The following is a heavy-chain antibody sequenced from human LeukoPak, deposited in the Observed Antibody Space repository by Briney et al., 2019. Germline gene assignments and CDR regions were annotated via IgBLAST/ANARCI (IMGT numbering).Heavy chain of an antibody. CDR1: GGSFSGYY. D-gene: IGHD2-2*01. J-gene: IGHJ4*02. Sequence: SETLSLTCAVYGGSFSGYYWSWIRQPPGKGPEWIGEINHSGSTNCNPSLKSRVTISVDTSKNQFSLKLSSVTAADTAVYYCARVPLGYCSSTSCEPFDYWGQGTLVTVSS. CDR3: ARVPLGYCSSTSCEPFDY. CDR2: INHSGST. V-gene: IGHV4-34*01.